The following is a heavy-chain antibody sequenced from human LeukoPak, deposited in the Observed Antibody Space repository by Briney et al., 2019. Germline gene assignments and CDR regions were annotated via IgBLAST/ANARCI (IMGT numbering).Heavy chain of an antibody. CDR3: AKSWGYAANSLHIQH. CDR2: IYITVST. J-gene: IGHJ1*01. D-gene: IGHD4-23*01. Sequence: SETLSLTCSVSGDSIRSGSSHWNWIRQPAGKGLEWIGRIYITVSTDYTPSLKSRVTMSVDTSNNQFSLKLTTVTAADTAVYYCAKSWGYAANSLHIQHWGQGARVIVSA. V-gene: IGHV4-61*02. CDR1: GDSIRSGSSH.